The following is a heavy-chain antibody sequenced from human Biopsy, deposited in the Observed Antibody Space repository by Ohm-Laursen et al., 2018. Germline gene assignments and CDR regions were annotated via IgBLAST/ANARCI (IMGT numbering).Heavy chain of an antibody. D-gene: IGHD2-2*01. CDR3: ARESALKWYQSLSYFNGMDV. J-gene: IGHJ6*02. V-gene: IGHV3-21*01. CDR1: GFIFSTYT. CDR2: ISSRSSDI. Sequence: LSLTRAASGFIFSTYTMNWVRQAPGAGLQSVSSISSRSSDIYYADSVKGRFTISRDNAKNSLFLHMNSLRAEDTAVYYCARESALKWYQSLSYFNGMDVWGQGTTVTVSS.